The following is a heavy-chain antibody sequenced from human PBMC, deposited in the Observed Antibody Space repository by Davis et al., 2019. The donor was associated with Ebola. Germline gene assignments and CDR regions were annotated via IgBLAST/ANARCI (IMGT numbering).Heavy chain of an antibody. CDR3: VRHVRGYD. Sequence: MPSETLSLTCTVSGGSISGFFWSWIRQSPGEGLEWIGYIHGSGRTSYNPSFKSRVTISLDIPKNQFSLKVGSVTAADTAVYYCVRHVRGYDWGQGIPVTVSS. V-gene: IGHV4-59*08. D-gene: IGHD5-12*01. J-gene: IGHJ4*02. CDR1: GGSISGFF. CDR2: IHGSGRT.